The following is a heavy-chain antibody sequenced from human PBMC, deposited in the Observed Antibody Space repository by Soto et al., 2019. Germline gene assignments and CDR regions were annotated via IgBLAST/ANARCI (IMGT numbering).Heavy chain of an antibody. Sequence: GSLRLSCAVSGFTFSDYYMSWIRQAPGKGLEWVSYISSRGSSIYYADSVKGRFTISRDNAKNSLYLQMNGLRAEDTAVYYCARGYYDFWSGYYISPYGMDVWGQGTTVTVSS. CDR2: ISSRGSSI. V-gene: IGHV3-11*01. CDR3: ARGYYDFWSGYYISPYGMDV. CDR1: GFTFSDYY. J-gene: IGHJ6*02. D-gene: IGHD3-3*01.